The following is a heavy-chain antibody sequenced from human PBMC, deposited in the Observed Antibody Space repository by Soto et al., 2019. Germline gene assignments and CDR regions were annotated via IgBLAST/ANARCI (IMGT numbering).Heavy chain of an antibody. CDR1: GYTFTNYY. CDR2: VNPIGGST. Sequence: GASVKVSCKASGYTFTNYYIHWVRQAPGQGLEWVGLVNPIGGSTKYAQKFQGRVTVTRDTSTSTVYLELRSLRSEDTAIYYCARDPLRDGYNNGLDFWGQGTLVTVSS. D-gene: IGHD4-4*01. J-gene: IGHJ4*02. V-gene: IGHV1-46*01. CDR3: ARDPLRDGYNNGLDF.